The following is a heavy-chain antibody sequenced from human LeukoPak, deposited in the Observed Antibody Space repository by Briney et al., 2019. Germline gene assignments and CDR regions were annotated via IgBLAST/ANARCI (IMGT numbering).Heavy chain of an antibody. CDR2: INHSGST. V-gene: IGHV4-34*01. CDR3: ARGAAMVTSNFDY. J-gene: IGHJ4*02. Sequence: SETLSLTCAVYGGSFSGYYWSWIRQPPGKGLEWIGEINHSGSTNYNPSLKSRVTISVDTPKNQFSLKLSSVTAADTAVYYCARGAAMVTSNFDYWGQGTLVTVSS. D-gene: IGHD5-18*01. CDR1: GGSFSGYY.